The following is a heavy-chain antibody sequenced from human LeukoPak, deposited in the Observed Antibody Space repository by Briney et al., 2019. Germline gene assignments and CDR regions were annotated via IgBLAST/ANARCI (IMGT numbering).Heavy chain of an antibody. D-gene: IGHD3-22*01. CDR3: ARGHSSGYYVYFDY. CDR2: INHSGST. CDR1: GGSISSYY. J-gene: IGHJ4*02. Sequence: SETLSLTCTVSGGSISSYYWSWIRQPPGKGLEWIGEINHSGSTNYNPSLKSRVTISVDTSKNQFSLKLSSVTAADTAVYYCARGHSSGYYVYFDYWGQGTLVTVSS. V-gene: IGHV4-34*01.